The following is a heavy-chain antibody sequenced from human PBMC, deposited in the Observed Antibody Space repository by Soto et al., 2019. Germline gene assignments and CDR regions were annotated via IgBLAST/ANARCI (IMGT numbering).Heavy chain of an antibody. CDR3: ARSYYNILTGYYT. CDR1: DGFFSGYS. J-gene: IGHJ5*02. D-gene: IGHD3-9*01. V-gene: IGHV4-34*01. CDR2: ISYRGGT. Sequence: SETLSLTCGVNDGFFSGYSWTWIRQSPGKGLEWIGEISYRGGTTYSPSLMSRATIEIDTSKRQFTLTLSSVTAADTALYYCARSYYNILTGYYTWGQGTQVTVSS.